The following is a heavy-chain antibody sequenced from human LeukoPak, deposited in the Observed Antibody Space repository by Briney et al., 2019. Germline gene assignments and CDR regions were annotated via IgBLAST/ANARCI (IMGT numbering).Heavy chain of an antibody. D-gene: IGHD6-19*01. CDR3: ASLKTVAGTVRDY. CDR1: GGSISSSSYY. Sequence: SETLSLTCTVSGGSISSSSYYWGWIRQPPGKGLEWIGSIYYSGSTYYNPSLKSRVTISVDTSKNQFSLKLSSVTAADTAVYYCASLKTVAGTVRDYWGQGTLVTVSS. CDR2: IYYSGST. J-gene: IGHJ4*02. V-gene: IGHV4-39*01.